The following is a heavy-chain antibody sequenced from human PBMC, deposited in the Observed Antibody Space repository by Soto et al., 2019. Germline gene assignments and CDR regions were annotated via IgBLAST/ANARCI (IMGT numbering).Heavy chain of an antibody. CDR3: ARERAVLRYFDWLPGSPTWYYGMDV. CDR2: INPSGGST. D-gene: IGHD3-9*01. CDR1: GYTFTSYY. Sequence: ASVKVSCKASGYTFTSYYMHWVRQAPGQGLEWMGIINPSGGSTSYAQKFQGRVTMTRDASTSTVYMELSSLRSEDTAVYYCARERAVLRYFDWLPGSPTWYYGMDVWGQGTTVTVSS. V-gene: IGHV1-46*01. J-gene: IGHJ6*02.